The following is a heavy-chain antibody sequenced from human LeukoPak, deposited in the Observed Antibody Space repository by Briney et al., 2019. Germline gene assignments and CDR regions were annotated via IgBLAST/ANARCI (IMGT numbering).Heavy chain of an antibody. CDR2: INWNGGSV. V-gene: IGHV3-9*01. CDR1: GFSFDDYA. Sequence: GGSLRLSCVASGFSFDDYAMHWVRQAPGKGLEWASGINWNGGSVGYADSVKGRFTISRDNAKNSLYLQMNSLRAEDTALYYCAKDVYNYYDTSGYYSWGQGTRVTVSS. CDR3: AKDVYNYYDTSGYYS. D-gene: IGHD3-22*01. J-gene: IGHJ4*02.